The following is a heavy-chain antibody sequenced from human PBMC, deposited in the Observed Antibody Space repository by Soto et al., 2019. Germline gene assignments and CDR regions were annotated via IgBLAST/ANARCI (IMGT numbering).Heavy chain of an antibody. V-gene: IGHV1-2*02. D-gene: IGHD3-3*01. CDR1: GYTFTGYY. CDR3: AQIFGGVDGMDV. Sequence: ASVKVSCKASGYTFTGYYMHWVRQAPGQGLEWMGWINPNSGGTNYAQKFQGRVTMTRDTSISTAYMELSRLRSDDTAVYYCAQIFGGVDGMDVWGQGTTVTVSS. J-gene: IGHJ6*02. CDR2: INPNSGGT.